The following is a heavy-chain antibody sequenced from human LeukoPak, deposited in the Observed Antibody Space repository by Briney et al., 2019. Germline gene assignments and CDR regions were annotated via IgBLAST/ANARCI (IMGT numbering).Heavy chain of an antibody. V-gene: IGHV1-46*01. CDR1: GYTFTSYY. CDR3: ARAFNYYDASALGY. CDR2: INSSGGST. J-gene: IGHJ4*02. Sequence: GASVKVSCKASGYTFTSYYVHWVRQAPGQGLERMGIINSSGGSTRYAQEFQGRVTMTRDTSTSTVYMELSSLRSEDTAVYYCARAFNYYDASALGYWGQGTLVTVSS. D-gene: IGHD3-22*01.